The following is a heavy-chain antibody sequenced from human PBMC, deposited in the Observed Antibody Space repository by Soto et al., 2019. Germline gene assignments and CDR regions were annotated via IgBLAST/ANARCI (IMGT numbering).Heavy chain of an antibody. J-gene: IGHJ4*02. CDR1: GGSFSGYY. D-gene: IGHD2-8*01. CDR3: ARYNSYAIDY. CDR2: IHYSGTT. V-gene: IGHV4-59*01. Sequence: TLSLTCAVYGGSFSGYYRSWIRQPPGKGLEWIANIHYSGTTNYNPSLASRVTLSVDTSKNQFSLKMTSVTAADRAMYFCARYNSYAIDYWGRGTLVTVSS.